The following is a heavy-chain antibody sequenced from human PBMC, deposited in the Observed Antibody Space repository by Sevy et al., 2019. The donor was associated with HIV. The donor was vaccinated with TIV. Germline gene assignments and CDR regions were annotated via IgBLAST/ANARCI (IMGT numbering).Heavy chain of an antibody. CDR2: IRPDGSDK. J-gene: IGHJ4*02. D-gene: IGHD2-21*01. V-gene: IGHV3-7*01. CDR1: GFTFSPYW. Sequence: GGSLRLSCAASGFTFSPYWMTWVRQAPGKGLEWVANIRPDGSDKYYVDSVKGRFTISRDNAKNSLYLQMNSLRADDTAMYYGARGVWLDCWGQGALVTVSS. CDR3: ARGVWLDC.